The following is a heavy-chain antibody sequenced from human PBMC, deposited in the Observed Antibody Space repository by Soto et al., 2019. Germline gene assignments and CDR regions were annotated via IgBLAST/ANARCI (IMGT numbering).Heavy chain of an antibody. J-gene: IGHJ6*02. CDR1: GFTFSSYG. CDR2: IWYDGSNK. V-gene: IGHV3-33*01. D-gene: IGHD3-3*01. CDR3: ARTYYDFWSGYYRYYYYGMDV. Sequence: PGGSLRLSCAASGFTFSSYGMHWVRQAPGKGLEWVAVIWYDGSNKYYADSVKGRFTISRDNSKNTLYLQMNSLRAEDTAVYYCARTYYDFWSGYYRYYYYGMDVWGQGTTVTVSS.